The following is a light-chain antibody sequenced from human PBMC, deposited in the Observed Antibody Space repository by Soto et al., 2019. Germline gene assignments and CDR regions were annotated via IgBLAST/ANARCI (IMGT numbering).Light chain of an antibody. J-gene: IGKJ3*01. CDR2: AAS. CDR1: QGITNY. Sequence: DIQMTQSPSSLSASVGDRVTITCRASQGITNYLAWYQQKPGKVPKLLIYAASTLQSGVPSRFSGSGSGTDFTLTISSLQPEDVATYYCQKYNSATFTLGPGTKVDIK. V-gene: IGKV1-27*01. CDR3: QKYNSATFT.